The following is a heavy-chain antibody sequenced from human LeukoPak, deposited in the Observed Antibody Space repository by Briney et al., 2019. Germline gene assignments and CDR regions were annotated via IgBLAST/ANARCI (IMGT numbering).Heavy chain of an antibody. CDR3: VKGGWCDD. J-gene: IGHJ5*02. CDR2: IGNSDET. Sequence: PGGSLRLSCAASGFTLSTYTMSWVRQAPGMGLEWVAAIGNSDETYYADSVKGRFTISRDNSNNTLFLQMNSLRAEDTAVYYCVKGGWCDDWGQGTLVTVSS. V-gene: IGHV3-23*01. D-gene: IGHD3-16*01. CDR1: GFTLSTYT.